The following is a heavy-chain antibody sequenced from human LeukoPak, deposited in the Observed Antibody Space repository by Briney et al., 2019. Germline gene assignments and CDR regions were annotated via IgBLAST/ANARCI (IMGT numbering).Heavy chain of an antibody. CDR2: IYYSGST. J-gene: IGHJ5*02. CDR3: ARDHTTDSSSWYGRQNWFDP. D-gene: IGHD6-13*01. Sequence: SETLSLTCTVSGGSISSSSYYWGWIRQPPGKGLEWIGSIYYSGSTYYNPSLKSRVTISVDTSKNQFSLKLSSVTAADTAVYYCARDHTTDSSSWYGRQNWFDPWGQGTLVTVSS. V-gene: IGHV4-39*07. CDR1: GGSISSSSYY.